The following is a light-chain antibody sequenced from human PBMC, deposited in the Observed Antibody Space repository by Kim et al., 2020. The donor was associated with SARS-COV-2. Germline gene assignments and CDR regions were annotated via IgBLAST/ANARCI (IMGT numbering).Light chain of an antibody. CDR3: HQYYSTPYT. V-gene: IGKV4-1*01. J-gene: IGKJ2*01. Sequence: DIVMTQSPDSLAVSLGERATINCKSSQSVLSNSNNKNYLAWYQQKPGQPPKVVIYWASTRESGVPDRFSGSGSGTDFTLTISSLQAEDVTVYNCHQYYSTPYTFGQGTKLEI. CDR2: WAS. CDR1: QSVLSNSNNKNY.